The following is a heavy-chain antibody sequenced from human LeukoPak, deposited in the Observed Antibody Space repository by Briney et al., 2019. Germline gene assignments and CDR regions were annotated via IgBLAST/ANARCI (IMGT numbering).Heavy chain of an antibody. V-gene: IGHV4-34*01. CDR2: INHSGST. CDR1: GGSFSGYY. Sequence: SETLSLTCAVYGGSFSGYYWSWIRQPPGKGLEWIGEINHSGSTNYNPSLKSRVTISVDTSKNQFSLKLSSVTAADTAVYCCARGPSRIAARPVDYWGQGTLVTVSS. D-gene: IGHD6-6*01. J-gene: IGHJ4*02. CDR3: ARGPSRIAARPVDY.